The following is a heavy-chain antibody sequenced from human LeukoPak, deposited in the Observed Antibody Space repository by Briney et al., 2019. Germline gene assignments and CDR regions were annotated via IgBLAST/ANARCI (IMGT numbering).Heavy chain of an antibody. CDR2: IRYSGRT. Sequence: SETLSPTCTASDDSISRDFWTWIRQPLGKGLEWIGYIRYSGRTEYNPSLKSRVTISIQTSKNQFSLKLTSVTAADTAIYYCARLPDVSGWPFDYWGQGILVTVSS. D-gene: IGHD6-19*01. J-gene: IGHJ4*02. CDR3: ARLPDVSGWPFDY. V-gene: IGHV4-59*01. CDR1: DDSISRDF.